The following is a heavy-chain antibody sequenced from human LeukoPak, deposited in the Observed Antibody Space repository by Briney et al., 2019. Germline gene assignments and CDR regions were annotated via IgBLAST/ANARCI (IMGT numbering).Heavy chain of an antibody. J-gene: IGHJ4*02. Sequence: SETLSLTCTVSGGSISSYYWGWIRQPPGKGLEWIGCIYDSGKTNYNASLKSRVTISVDTSKNQFSLKLTSVTAEDTAVYYCARVANQALDYWGQGTLVSVSS. D-gene: IGHD1-14*01. CDR3: ARVANQALDY. V-gene: IGHV4-59*01. CDR1: GGSISSYY. CDR2: IYDSGKT.